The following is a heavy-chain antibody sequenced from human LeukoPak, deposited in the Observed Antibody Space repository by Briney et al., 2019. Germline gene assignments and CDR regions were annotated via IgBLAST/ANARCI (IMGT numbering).Heavy chain of an antibody. CDR2: IKQDGSEK. V-gene: IGHV3-7*01. CDR1: GFSFSDNW. J-gene: IGHJ4*02. Sequence: GGSLRLSCVVSGFSFSDNWMSWVRQAPGKGLEWVANIKQDGSEKNYVDSVRGRFTISRDNAKKSLYLQMNSLRAEDTAVYYCARDPAQVGATPFFDYWGQGTLVTVSS. CDR3: ARDPAQVGATPFFDY. D-gene: IGHD1-26*01.